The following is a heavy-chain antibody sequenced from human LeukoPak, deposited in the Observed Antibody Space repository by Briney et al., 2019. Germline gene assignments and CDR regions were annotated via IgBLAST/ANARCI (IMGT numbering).Heavy chain of an antibody. V-gene: IGHV3-23*01. J-gene: IGHJ1*01. D-gene: IGHD6-19*01. Sequence: GGSLRLSCAASGFTFSSYAMSWVRQAPGEALEWVSAISGSGGSTYYADSVKGRFTISRDNTKNTLYLQMNSLRAEDTAVYYCAKERIAVAGLTPFQHWGQGTLVTVSS. CDR3: AKERIAVAGLTPFQH. CDR2: ISGSGGST. CDR1: GFTFSSYA.